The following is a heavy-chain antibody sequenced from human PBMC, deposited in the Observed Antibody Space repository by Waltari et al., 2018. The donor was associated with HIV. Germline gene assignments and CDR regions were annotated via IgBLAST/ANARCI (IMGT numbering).Heavy chain of an antibody. D-gene: IGHD1-26*01. CDR3: ATNSGSYRQGWFDP. CDR2: VIYDGSNE. CDR1: GFSFSDYA. Sequence: QVQLVESGGGVVPPGTSLTLSCAASGFSFSDYAMHLVRQPPGKGREWVASVIYDGSNEDYADSVTGRFTVSRDNSKNTLYLQMDSLRPEDTAVYYCATNSGSYRQGWFDPWGQGTQVTVSS. V-gene: IGHV3-30*01. J-gene: IGHJ5*02.